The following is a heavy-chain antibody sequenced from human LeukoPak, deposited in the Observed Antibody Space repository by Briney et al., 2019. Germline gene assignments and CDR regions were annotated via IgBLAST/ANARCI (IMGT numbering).Heavy chain of an antibody. D-gene: IGHD6-13*01. J-gene: IGHJ4*02. CDR1: GFTFSSYG. CDR2: ISASGGST. CDR3: AKASSAGDSSSWNY. V-gene: IGHV3-23*01. Sequence: GGSLRLSCAASGFTFSSYGMSWVRQAPGKGLKWVSDISASGGSTYYADSVKGRFTISRDNSKRTLHLQMNSLRAEDTAIYYCAKASSAGDSSSWNYWGQGILVTVSS.